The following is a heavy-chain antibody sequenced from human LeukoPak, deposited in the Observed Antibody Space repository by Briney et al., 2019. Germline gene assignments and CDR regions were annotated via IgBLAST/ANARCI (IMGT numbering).Heavy chain of an antibody. D-gene: IGHD4-23*01. J-gene: IGHJ5*02. CDR3: ARVADYGGNSAPNWFAP. CDR2: MNPNRGNT. Sequence: SVTVSCTASVYTFTSYDINSVRQATCQGLEGMGWMNPNRGNTGYAQKFQGRVTMTTNTSISTAYMELSSMRSEDTAVYYCARVADYGGNSAPNWFAPWGQGTLVTVSS. V-gene: IGHV1-8*01. CDR1: VYTFTSYD.